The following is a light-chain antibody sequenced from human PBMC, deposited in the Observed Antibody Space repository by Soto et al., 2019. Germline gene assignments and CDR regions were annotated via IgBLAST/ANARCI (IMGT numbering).Light chain of an antibody. CDR2: KDN. J-gene: IGLJ3*02. CDR3: QSADSSGTVV. Sequence: SYELTQSPSVSVSPGQTARITCSGDALPKKYAHWYQQKPGQAPVLLIYKDNERPSGIPERYSGSSSGTTVTLTISGVQAEDEADYYCQSADSSGTVVFGGGTKLTVL. CDR1: ALPKKY. V-gene: IGLV3-25*03.